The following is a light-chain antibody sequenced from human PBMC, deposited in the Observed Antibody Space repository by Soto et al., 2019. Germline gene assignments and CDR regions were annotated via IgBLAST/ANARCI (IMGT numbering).Light chain of an antibody. Sequence: QSALTQPRSVSGSPRQSVTISCTATGSDVGDSSHVSWYQLHPGKAPKLMIYEVNNRPSGVPDRFSGSKSGSTASLTISGLQAEDEAEYYCCLSPGSLTWLFGGGTKLTVL. CDR3: CLSPGSLTWL. CDR2: EVN. J-gene: IGLJ3*02. CDR1: GSDVGDSSH. V-gene: IGLV2-11*01.